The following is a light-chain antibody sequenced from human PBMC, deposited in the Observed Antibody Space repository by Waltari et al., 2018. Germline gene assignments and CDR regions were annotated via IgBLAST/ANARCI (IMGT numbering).Light chain of an antibody. CDR2: WAS. CDR1: QSVLSRSNNKNY. CDR3: QQCYSFPYT. V-gene: IGKV4-1*01. Sequence: IVLTQCPDSLSVSLGGRATINCKCLQSVLSRSNNKNYLGGYHQKPGQPPKLLISWASTRESGVPDRFSGSGSGTDFTLTISSLQADDVAVYYCQQCYSFPYTFGQGTKLEIK. J-gene: IGKJ2*01.